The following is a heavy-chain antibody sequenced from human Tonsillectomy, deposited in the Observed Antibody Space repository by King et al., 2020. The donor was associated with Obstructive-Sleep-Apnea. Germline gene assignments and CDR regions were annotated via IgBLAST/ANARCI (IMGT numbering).Heavy chain of an antibody. CDR1: GFTFNNYA. CDR3: AKDVSPIGVAPHVY. J-gene: IGHJ4*02. V-gene: IGHV3-23*04. CDR2: ISGSGGST. D-gene: IGHD6-19*01. Sequence: EVQLVESGGGLVQPGGSLRLSCAASGFTFNNYAMSWVRQAPGKGLEWVSAISGSGGSTYYADSVKGRFTISRDNSKNTLYLQMNSQRAEDTAVYYCAKDVSPIGVAPHVYWGQGTRVTVST.